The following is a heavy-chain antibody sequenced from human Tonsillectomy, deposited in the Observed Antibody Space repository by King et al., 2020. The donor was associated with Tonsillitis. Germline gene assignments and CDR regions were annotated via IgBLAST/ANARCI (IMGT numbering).Heavy chain of an antibody. V-gene: IGHV4-59*01. Sequence: VQLQESGPGLVKPSETLSLTCTVSGGSISSYYWTWIRQPPGLPLEWIGYIYYGGGTDYNPSFKSRVTISVDTSKNQFSLKLRSVTAADTAVYYCAGGGFYDLPRGDVFDLWGRGTRVTVSS. CDR3: AGGGFYDLPRGDVFDL. D-gene: IGHD2/OR15-2a*01. CDR1: GGSISSYY. CDR2: IYYGGGT. J-gene: IGHJ3*01.